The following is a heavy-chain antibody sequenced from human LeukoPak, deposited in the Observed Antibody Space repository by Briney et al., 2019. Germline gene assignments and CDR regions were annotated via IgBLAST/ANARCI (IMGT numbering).Heavy chain of an antibody. CDR1: GFTFSSYW. V-gene: IGHV3-74*01. D-gene: IGHD3-3*01. J-gene: IGHJ4*02. CDR2: VNSDGSST. Sequence: GGSLRLSCAASGFTFSSYWIHWVRQDPGKGLVWISRVNSDGSSTFYADSVKGRFTISRDNAKNTVYLQMNSLRAEDTAVYYCARDSFWSGYYPFDYWGQGILVTVSS. CDR3: ARDSFWSGYYPFDY.